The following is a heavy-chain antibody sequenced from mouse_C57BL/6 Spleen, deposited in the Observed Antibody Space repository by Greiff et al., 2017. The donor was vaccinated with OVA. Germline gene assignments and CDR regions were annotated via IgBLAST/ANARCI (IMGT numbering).Heavy chain of an antibody. Sequence: QVQLQQPGAELVKPGASVKMSCKASCYTFTSYWITWVKQRPGQGLEWIGDIYPGSGSTNYNEKFKSKATLTVDTSSSTAYMQLSSLTSEDSAVYYCAREYYGSSLYAMDYWGQGTSVTVSS. J-gene: IGHJ4*01. D-gene: IGHD1-1*01. V-gene: IGHV1-55*01. CDR3: AREYYGSSLYAMDY. CDR2: IYPGSGST. CDR1: CYTFTSYW.